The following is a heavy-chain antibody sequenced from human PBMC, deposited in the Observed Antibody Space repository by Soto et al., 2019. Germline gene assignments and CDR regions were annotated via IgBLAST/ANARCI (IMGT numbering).Heavy chain of an antibody. CDR1: GGSITSGDYH. Sequence: PSETLSLTCTVSGGSITSGDYHWTWIRQPPGKGLEWIGFIYSSGSTSYNPSLKSRLTISVDTSKNRFSLKLSSVTAADTAVYYCARDSRGYCSATTCYQSAYYYYAMDVWGQGTTVTVSS. CDR3: ARDSRGYCSATTCYQSAYYYYAMDV. CDR2: IYSSGST. V-gene: IGHV4-30-4*01. J-gene: IGHJ6*02. D-gene: IGHD2-2*01.